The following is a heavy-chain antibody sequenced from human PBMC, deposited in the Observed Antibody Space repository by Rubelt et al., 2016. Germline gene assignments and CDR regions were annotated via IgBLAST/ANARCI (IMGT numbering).Heavy chain of an antibody. CDR1: GYTFTGYY. CDR3: ARFAIGGHSSGYLFDY. V-gene: IGHV1-2*02. Sequence: QVQLVQSGAEVKKPGASVKVSCKASGYTFTGYYMHWVRQAPGQGLEWMGWMNPNSGGKNYAKKFQGRVTMTRDTSISTAYRELSRLRSDDTAVYYCARFAIGGHSSGYLFDYWGQGTLVTVSS. CDR2: MNPNSGGK. J-gene: IGHJ4*02. D-gene: IGHD3-22*01.